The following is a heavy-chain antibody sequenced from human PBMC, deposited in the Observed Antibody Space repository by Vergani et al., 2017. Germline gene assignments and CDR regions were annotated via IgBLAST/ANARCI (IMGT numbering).Heavy chain of an antibody. V-gene: IGHV2-70*01. CDR1: GFSLSTSGMC. CDR2: IDWDDAK. J-gene: IGHJ5*02. Sequence: QVTLRESGPALVKPTQTLSLTCTFSGFSLSTSGMCVSWIRQPPGKALEWLALIDWDDAKYYSTSLKTRLTISKDTSKNQLVLTMTNMDPVDTATYYCARTYYYGSGSRRPNWFDHWGQGTLVTVSS. D-gene: IGHD3-10*01. CDR3: ARTYYYGSGSRRPNWFDH.